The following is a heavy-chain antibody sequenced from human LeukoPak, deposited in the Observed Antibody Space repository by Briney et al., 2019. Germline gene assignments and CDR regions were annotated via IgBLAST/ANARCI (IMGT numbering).Heavy chain of an antibody. Sequence: PGGSLRLSCVASGFTFSDFYMSWIRQAPGKGLEWVSYIGSSSTYTNYADSVKGRFTISRDNAKNSLYLQMSSLRADDTAVYYCASAPWTVVVVAANDYWGQGTLVTVSS. CDR3: ASAPWTVVVVAANDY. CDR2: IGSSSTYT. J-gene: IGHJ4*02. CDR1: GFTFSDFY. V-gene: IGHV3-11*06. D-gene: IGHD2-15*01.